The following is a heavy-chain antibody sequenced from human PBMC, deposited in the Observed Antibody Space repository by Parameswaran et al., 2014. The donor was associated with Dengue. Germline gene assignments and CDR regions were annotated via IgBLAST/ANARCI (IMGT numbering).Heavy chain of an antibody. CDR2: IYHSGST. D-gene: IGHD3-22*01. V-gene: IGHV4-4*02. CDR3: AIGFYDGSGYYPAEYFQH. Sequence: WIRQPPGKGLEWIGEIYHSGSTNYNPSLKSRVTISVDKSKNQFSLKLSSVTAADTAVYYCAIGFYDGSGYYPAEYFQHWGQGTLVTVSS. J-gene: IGHJ1*01.